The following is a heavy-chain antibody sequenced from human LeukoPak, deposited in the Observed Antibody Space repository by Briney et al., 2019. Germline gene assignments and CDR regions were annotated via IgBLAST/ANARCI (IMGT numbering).Heavy chain of an antibody. CDR1: GYTFTGYY. CDR3: ARARTMNDAFDI. V-gene: IGHV1-2*02. D-gene: IGHD1-14*01. J-gene: IGHJ3*02. CDR2: INPNSGGT. Sequence: ASVKVSCKASGYTFTGYYMHWVRQAPGQGLEWMGWINPNSGGTNYAQKFQGRVTMTRDTSISTAYVELSRLRSDDTAVYYCARARTMNDAFDIWGQGTMVTVSS.